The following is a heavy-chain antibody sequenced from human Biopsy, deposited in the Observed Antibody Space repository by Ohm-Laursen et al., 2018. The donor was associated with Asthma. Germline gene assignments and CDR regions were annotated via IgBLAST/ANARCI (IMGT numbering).Heavy chain of an antibody. J-gene: IGHJ5*02. V-gene: IGHV4-39*01. CDR3: ARHWSGNGWADVHNWFDP. CDR1: GASSITTTNY. D-gene: IGHD6-19*01. Sequence: SDTLSLTCPVSGASSITTTNYWAWIRQPPGRGLEWLGSVYYSGDSFYRTSLMSRLTMSVDTSRRQFSLRLTSVTAADTGVYYCARHWSGNGWADVHNWFDPWGPGTVVTVSS. CDR2: VYYSGDS.